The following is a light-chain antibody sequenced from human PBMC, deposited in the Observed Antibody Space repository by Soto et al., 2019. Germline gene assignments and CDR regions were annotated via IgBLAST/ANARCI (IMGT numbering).Light chain of an antibody. J-gene: IGKJ4*01. CDR1: QSVSRD. Sequence: EIAMTQSPATLSVSPGERATLSCRTSQSVSRDLAWYQQKPGQAPRLLIYGASTRATGIPDRFSGSGSGIEFTLTISSLQSEDFAVYYCQQYINWPRLTFGGGTKVEIK. V-gene: IGKV3-15*01. CDR3: QQYINWPRLT. CDR2: GAS.